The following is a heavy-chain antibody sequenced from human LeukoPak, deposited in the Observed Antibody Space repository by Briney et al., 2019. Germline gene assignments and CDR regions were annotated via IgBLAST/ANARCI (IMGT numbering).Heavy chain of an antibody. CDR2: ISAYNGNT. CDR3: ARDRSSSWPGPYSYYGMDV. V-gene: IGHV1-18*04. Sequence: ASVKVSCKASGYTFTSYGISWVRQAPGQGLEWMGWISAYNGNTNYAQKLQGRVTMTTDTSTSTAYMELRSLRSDDTAVYYCARDRSSSWPGPYSYYGMDVWGKGTTVTVSS. J-gene: IGHJ6*04. CDR1: GYTFTSYG. D-gene: IGHD6-13*01.